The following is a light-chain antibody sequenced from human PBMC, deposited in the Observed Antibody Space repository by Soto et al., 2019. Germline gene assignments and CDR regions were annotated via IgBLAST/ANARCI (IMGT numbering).Light chain of an antibody. V-gene: IGLV1-36*01. CDR3: AAWDDSLSGPV. CDR1: SSNIGKKA. J-gene: IGLJ1*01. Sequence: QSVLTQPPTVSEAPRQRVTISCSGSSSNIGKKAVNWYQQLPGKAPKLIIYYDDLLPSGVSDRFSGSKSGTSASLAISGLQSEDEGDYYCAAWDDSLSGPVFGTGTKLTVL. CDR2: YDD.